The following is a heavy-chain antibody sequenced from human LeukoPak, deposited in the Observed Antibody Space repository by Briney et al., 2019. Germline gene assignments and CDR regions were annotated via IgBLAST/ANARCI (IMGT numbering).Heavy chain of an antibody. V-gene: IGHV3-23*01. J-gene: IGHJ4*02. CDR3: AKDDGLAAAGTSFDY. Sequence: TGGSLRLSCAASGFTFSNYAISWVRQAPGKGLEWVSAISGSGAYTYYADSVKGRLTISRDNSKNTLYLQMNSLRAEDTAVYYCAKDDGLAAAGTSFDYWGQGTLVTVSS. CDR2: ISGSGAYT. D-gene: IGHD6-13*01. CDR1: GFTFSNYA.